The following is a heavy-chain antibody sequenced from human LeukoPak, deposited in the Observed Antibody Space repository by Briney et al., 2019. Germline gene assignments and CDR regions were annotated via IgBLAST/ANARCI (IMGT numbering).Heavy chain of an antibody. Sequence: SVKVSCKASGGTFSSYAISWVRQAPGQGLEWMGGIIPIFGTANYAQKFQGRVTMTRDMSTSTFYLELSSLRSEDTAVYYCARGHGSGSANYFDPWGQGTLVTVSS. V-gene: IGHV1-69*05. D-gene: IGHD3-10*01. CDR1: GGTFSSYA. CDR2: IIPIFGTA. CDR3: ARGHGSGSANYFDP. J-gene: IGHJ5*02.